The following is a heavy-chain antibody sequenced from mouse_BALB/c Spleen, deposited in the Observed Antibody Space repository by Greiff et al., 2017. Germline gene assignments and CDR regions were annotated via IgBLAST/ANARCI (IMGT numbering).Heavy chain of an antibody. CDR3: ARIRHPSYAMDY. CDR1: GFTFTDYY. Sequence: EVQLQQSGGGLVQPGGSLRLSCATSGFTFTDYYMSWVRQPPGKALEWLGFIRNKANGYTTEYSASVKGRFTISRDNSQSILYLQMNTLRAEDSATYYSARIRHPSYAMDYWGQGTSVTVSS. D-gene: IGHD1-2*01. V-gene: IGHV7-3*02. CDR2: IRNKANGYTT. J-gene: IGHJ4*01.